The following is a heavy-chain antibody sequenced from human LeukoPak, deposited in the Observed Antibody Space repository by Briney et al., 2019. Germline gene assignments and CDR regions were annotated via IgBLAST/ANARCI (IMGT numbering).Heavy chain of an antibody. D-gene: IGHD2-21*02. CDR2: ISAYNGNT. J-gene: IGHJ4*02. V-gene: IGHV1-18*01. CDR3: ARSPAYCGGDCYYAY. Sequence: GASVKVSCKASGYTFTSYGISWVRQAPGQGLEWMGWISAYNGNTNYAQKLQGRVTMTTDTSTSTAYMELRSLRSDDTAVYYCARSPAYCGGDCYYAYWGQGTLVTVSS. CDR1: GYTFTSYG.